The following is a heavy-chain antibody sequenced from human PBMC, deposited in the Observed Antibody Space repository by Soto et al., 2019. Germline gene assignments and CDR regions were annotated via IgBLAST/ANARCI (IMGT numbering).Heavy chain of an antibody. CDR2: IFSGGDT. J-gene: IGHJ4*02. CDR3: VTAPRASTTQYFDH. V-gene: IGHV3-66*01. D-gene: IGHD4-17*01. Sequence: EVQLVESGGGLVQPGGSLRLSCAPSGFSVDNNYMSWVRQAPGKGLEWVSVIFSGGDTHYADSVKGRFTISRDNSKNTLYLQMNSLRAEDTAVYYCVTAPRASTTQYFDHWGQGTLVTVSS. CDR1: GFSVDNNY.